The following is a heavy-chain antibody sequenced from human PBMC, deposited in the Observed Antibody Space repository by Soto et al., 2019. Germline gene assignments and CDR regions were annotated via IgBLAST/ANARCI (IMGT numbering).Heavy chain of an antibody. CDR3: ARAPYYYDIRGYWAY. CDR2: ISSSSSYI. V-gene: IGHV3-21*01. Sequence: EVQLVESGGGLVKPGGSLRLSCAASGFTFSSYSMNWVRQAPGKGLEWVSSISSSSSYIYYADSVKGLFTISRHNAKNSLYLQMISLRAEDTAVYYCARAPYYYDIRGYWAYWGQGTLVTVSS. J-gene: IGHJ4*02. CDR1: GFTFSSYS. D-gene: IGHD3-22*01.